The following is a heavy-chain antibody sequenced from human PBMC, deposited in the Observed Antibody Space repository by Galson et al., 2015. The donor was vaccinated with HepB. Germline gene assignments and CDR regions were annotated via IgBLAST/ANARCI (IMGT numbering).Heavy chain of an antibody. CDR2: ISNSGGTT. V-gene: IGHV3-23*01. CDR3: AKTHYATVVADDFQH. Sequence: SLRLSCAASGFTFSIYAMSWVRQAPGKGLEWVSGISNSGGTTYYADSVKGRFTISRDNSKNTLYLQMNSLRAEDTAVYYCAKTHYATVVADDFQHWGQGTLITVSS. CDR1: GFTFSIYA. J-gene: IGHJ1*01. D-gene: IGHD4-23*01.